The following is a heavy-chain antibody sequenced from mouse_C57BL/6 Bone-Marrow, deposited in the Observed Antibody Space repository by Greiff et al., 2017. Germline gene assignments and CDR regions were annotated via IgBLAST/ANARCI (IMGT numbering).Heavy chain of an antibody. J-gene: IGHJ4*01. CDR1: GFSLTSYA. CDR2: IWTGGGT. Sequence: VQLQQSGPGLVAPSQSLSITCTVSGFSLTSYAISWVRQPPGKGLEWLGVIWTGGGTNYNSALKSRLSISKDNSKSQVFLKMNSLQTDDTARYXCARNLDGYGYAMDYWGQGTSVTVSS. V-gene: IGHV2-9-1*01. CDR3: ARNLDGYGYAMDY. D-gene: IGHD2-2*01.